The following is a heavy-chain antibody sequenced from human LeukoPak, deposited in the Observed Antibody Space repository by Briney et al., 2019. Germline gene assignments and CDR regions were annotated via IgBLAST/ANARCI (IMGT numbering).Heavy chain of an antibody. CDR1: GFTFTSSA. CDR3: AADRAFYDFWSGYSYFDY. Sequence: SVKVSCKASGFTFTSSAVQWVRQARGQRLEWIGWIVVGSGNTNYAQKFQERVTITRDMSTSTAYIELSSLRSEDTAVYYCAADRAFYDFWSGYSYFDYWGQGTLVTVSS. V-gene: IGHV1-58*01. J-gene: IGHJ4*02. CDR2: IVVGSGNT. D-gene: IGHD3-3*01.